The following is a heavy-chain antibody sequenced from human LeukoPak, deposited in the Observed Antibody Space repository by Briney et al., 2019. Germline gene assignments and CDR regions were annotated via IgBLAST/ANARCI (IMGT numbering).Heavy chain of an antibody. V-gene: IGHV1-69*13. Sequence: ASVKVSCKASGYTFTGYYMHWVRQAPGQGLEWMGGIIPIFGTANYAQKFQGRVTITADESTSTAYMELSSLRSEDTAVYYCARGRGGYCSSTSCYYFDYWGQGTLVTVSS. CDR1: GYTFTGYY. J-gene: IGHJ4*02. CDR2: IIPIFGTA. D-gene: IGHD2-2*01. CDR3: ARGRGGYCSSTSCYYFDY.